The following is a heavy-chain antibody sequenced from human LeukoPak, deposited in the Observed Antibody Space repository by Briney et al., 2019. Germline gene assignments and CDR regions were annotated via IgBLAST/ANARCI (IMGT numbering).Heavy chain of an antibody. Sequence: GGSLRLSCAASGFTFSSYWMHWVRQAPGKGLVWVSRINSDGSSTSYADSVKGRFTISRDNAKNTLYLQMDSLRAEDTAMYYCARGTGSYYSLGYCGQGTLVTVSS. V-gene: IGHV3-74*01. CDR1: GFTFSSYW. D-gene: IGHD1-26*01. J-gene: IGHJ4*02. CDR2: INSDGSST. CDR3: ARGTGSYYSLGY.